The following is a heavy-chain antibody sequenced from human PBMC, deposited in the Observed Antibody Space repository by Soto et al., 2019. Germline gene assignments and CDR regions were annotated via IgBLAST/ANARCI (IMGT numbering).Heavy chain of an antibody. CDR3: AKDTAAALYSSSWYRSAFDI. Sequence: GGSLRLSCAASGFTFSSYAMSWVRQAPWKGLEWVSAISGSGGSTYYADSVKGRFTISRDNPKNTLYLQMNSLRAEDTAVYYCAKDTAAALYSSSWYRSAFDIWGQGTMVTVSS. V-gene: IGHV3-23*01. D-gene: IGHD6-13*01. J-gene: IGHJ3*02. CDR2: ISGSGGST. CDR1: GFTFSSYA.